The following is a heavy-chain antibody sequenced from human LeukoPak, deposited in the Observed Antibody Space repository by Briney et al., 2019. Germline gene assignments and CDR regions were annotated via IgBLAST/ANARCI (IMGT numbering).Heavy chain of an antibody. J-gene: IGHJ5*02. CDR3: ARERAAAGTNWFDP. CDR2: INPNSGAT. CDR1: GYTFTGYY. V-gene: IGHV1-2*04. Sequence: VASVKVSCKASGYTFTGYYMHWVRQAPGQGLEWMGWINPNSGATNYAQKFQGWVNMTRDTSISTAYMELSRLRSDDTAVYYCARERAAAGTNWFDPWGQGTLVTVSS. D-gene: IGHD6-13*01.